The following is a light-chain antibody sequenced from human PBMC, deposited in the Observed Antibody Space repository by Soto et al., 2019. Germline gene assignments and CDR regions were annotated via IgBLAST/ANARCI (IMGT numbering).Light chain of an antibody. CDR3: QSRDSSLSSSWV. CDR2: HNN. V-gene: IGLV1-40*01. Sequence: QSVLTQPPSVSGAPGQRVTISCTGSSSNIGADFDVHWYQHLPGTAPKLLISHNNNRPSGVPDRFSGCKSGTSASLAITGLQADDEAVYYCQSRDSSLSSSWVFGGGTKLTVL. CDR1: SSNIGADFD. J-gene: IGLJ3*02.